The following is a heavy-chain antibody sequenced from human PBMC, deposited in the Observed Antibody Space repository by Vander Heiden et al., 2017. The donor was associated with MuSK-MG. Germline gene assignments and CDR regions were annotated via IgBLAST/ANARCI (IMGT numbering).Heavy chain of an antibody. V-gene: IGHV3-23*01. J-gene: IGHJ4*01. CDR3: AKLYGSGSYPPFDD. D-gene: IGHD3-10*01. CDR2: SSASGGSI. CDR1: GFTFSNYA. Sequence: EVQILQSGGGLVQPGGSLRLSCAASGFTFSNYAMGWVRQARGKGLGWISVSSASGGSIFYADSVKGRFTISRDNSKNALYLQMNSLRAEDTAVYYCAKLYGSGSYPPFDDWGHGALVSVAS.